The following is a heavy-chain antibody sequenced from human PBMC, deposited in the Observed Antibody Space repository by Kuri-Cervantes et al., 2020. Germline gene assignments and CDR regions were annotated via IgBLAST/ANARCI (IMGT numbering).Heavy chain of an antibody. CDR3: ARARSRDFFGAFLDY. D-gene: IGHD3-3*01. J-gene: IGHJ4*02. CDR2: INHSGST. V-gene: IGHV4-34*01. Sequence: SQTLSLTCAVYGGSFSGYYWSWIRQPPGKGLEWIGEINHSGSTNYNSSLKSRVTISVDTSKNQFSLKLSSVTAADTAVYYCARARSRDFFGAFLDYWGQGTLVTVSS. CDR1: GGSFSGYY.